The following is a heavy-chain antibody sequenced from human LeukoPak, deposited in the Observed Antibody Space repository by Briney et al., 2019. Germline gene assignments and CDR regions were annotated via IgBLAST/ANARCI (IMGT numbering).Heavy chain of an antibody. V-gene: IGHV3-7*04. Sequence: PGGSLKLSCAASGFTFSNYWMTWARQAPGKGLEWVANIKEDGSTRYLVDSVKGRFTISRDNAKNSVYLQMNSLRDEDTAVYYCARIGYRSSSLDYWGQGNLVTVSS. CDR3: ARIGYRSSSLDY. CDR1: GFTFSNYW. J-gene: IGHJ4*02. CDR2: IKEDGSTR. D-gene: IGHD6-13*01.